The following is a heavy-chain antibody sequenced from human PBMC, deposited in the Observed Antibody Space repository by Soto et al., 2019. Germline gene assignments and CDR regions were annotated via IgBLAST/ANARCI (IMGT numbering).Heavy chain of an antibody. J-gene: IGHJ5*02. CDR3: ARQEFLEWLSQYNWFDP. D-gene: IGHD3-3*01. V-gene: IGHV4-39*01. CDR2: IYYSGST. CDR1: GGSISSSSYY. Sequence: QLQLQESGPGLVKPSETLSLTCTVSGGSISSSSYYWGWIRQPPGKGLEWIGSIYYSGSTYYNPSLKSRVTISVDTSKNQFSLKLSSVTAADTAVYYCARQEFLEWLSQYNWFDPWGQGTLVTVSS.